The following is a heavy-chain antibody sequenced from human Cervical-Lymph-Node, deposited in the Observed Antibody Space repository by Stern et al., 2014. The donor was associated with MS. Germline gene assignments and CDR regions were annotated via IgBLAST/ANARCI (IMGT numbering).Heavy chain of an antibody. V-gene: IGHV4-31*03. CDR1: GGSISSDNYY. CDR2: IYYSGTT. CDR3: ARDHFTTSLDV. D-gene: IGHD2-2*01. Sequence: VQLVESGPGLVKPSQTLSLTCTVSGGSISSDNYYWTWIRQHPGQGLEWLGHIYYSGTTYYNPALKSRVSITVDTSKNLFPLRLSSVTAADTAVYYCARDHFTTSLDVWGHGTTVTVS. J-gene: IGHJ6*02.